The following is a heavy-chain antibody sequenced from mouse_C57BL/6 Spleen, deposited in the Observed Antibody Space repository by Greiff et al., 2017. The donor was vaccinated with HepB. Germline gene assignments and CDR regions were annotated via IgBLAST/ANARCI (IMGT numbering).Heavy chain of an antibody. Sequence: QVQLQQPGTELVKPGASVKLSCKASGYTFTSYWMHWVKQRPGQGLEWIGNINPSNGGTNYNEKFKSKATLTVDTSSSTAYMQLSSLTSEDSAVYYCAADDYDAAAWFAYWGQGTLVTVSA. D-gene: IGHD2-4*01. CDR2: INPSNGGT. V-gene: IGHV1-53*01. J-gene: IGHJ3*01. CDR3: AADDYDAAAWFAY. CDR1: GYTFTSYW.